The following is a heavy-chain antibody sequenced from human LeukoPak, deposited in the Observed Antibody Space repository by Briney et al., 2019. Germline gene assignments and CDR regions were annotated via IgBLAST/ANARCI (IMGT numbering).Heavy chain of an antibody. CDR3: ARDLLKPKYYYDSSGTDY. CDR2: INQDGSEK. CDR1: GFTFSSDW. J-gene: IGHJ4*02. Sequence: PGGSLRLSCAASGFTFSSDWMSWVRHAPGKGVEWVANINQDGSEKYYVDSVKGRFTISRDNATNSLYLQMNSLRAEDTGVYYCARDLLKPKYYYDSSGTDYWGQGTLVTVSS. V-gene: IGHV3-7*01. D-gene: IGHD3-22*01.